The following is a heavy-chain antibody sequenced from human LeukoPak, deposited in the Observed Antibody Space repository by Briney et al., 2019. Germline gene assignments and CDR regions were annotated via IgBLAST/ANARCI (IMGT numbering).Heavy chain of an antibody. CDR1: GITVRTNY. Sequence: GGSLRLSCVASGITVRTNYMSWVRRAPGKGLEWGSVMNCGGSVYYADSVRGRFNISRDISKNTLSLQMNSLRVEDTAVYYCAREMAKQYSFDSWGQGTLVTVSS. CDR3: AREMAKQYSFDS. D-gene: IGHD5-24*01. CDR2: MNCGGSV. V-gene: IGHV3-66*01. J-gene: IGHJ4*02.